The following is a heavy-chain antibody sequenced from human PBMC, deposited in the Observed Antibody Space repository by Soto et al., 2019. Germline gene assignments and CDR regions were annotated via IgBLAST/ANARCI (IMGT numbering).Heavy chain of an antibody. CDR1: GYTFTSYG. J-gene: IGHJ6*02. Sequence: QVQLVQSGAEVKKPGASVKVSCKASGYTFTSYGISWVRQAPGQGLEWMGWISAYNGNTNYAQKLQGRVTMTTDTSXSXXYMELRSLRSDDTAVYYCARADTAMGYYYYYGMDVWGQGTTVTVSS. CDR3: ARADTAMGYYYYYGMDV. CDR2: ISAYNGNT. D-gene: IGHD5-18*01. V-gene: IGHV1-18*01.